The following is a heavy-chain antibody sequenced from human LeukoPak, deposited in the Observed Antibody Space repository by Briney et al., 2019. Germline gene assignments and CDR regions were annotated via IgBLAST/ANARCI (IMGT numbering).Heavy chain of an antibody. CDR3: AKDPTHYRVWDDYDSRRLSH. D-gene: IGHD3-22*01. J-gene: IGHJ4*02. CDR2: IRYDGSNK. V-gene: IGHV3-30*02. CDR1: GFTFSNFG. Sequence: PGGSLRLSCAASGFTFSNFGMHWVRQAPGKGLEWVAFIRYDGSNKYYADSVKGRFTISRDNSKNTLYLQMNSLRAEDTAVYYCAKDPTHYRVWDDYDSRRLSHWGQGTLVTVSS.